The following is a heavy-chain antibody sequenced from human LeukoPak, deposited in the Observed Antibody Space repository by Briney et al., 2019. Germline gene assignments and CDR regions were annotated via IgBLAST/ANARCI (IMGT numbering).Heavy chain of an antibody. V-gene: IGHV3-9*03. CDR1: GFPFDDYA. Sequence: GGSLRLSCAASGFPFDDYAMHWVRQAPGKGLEWVSGISWNSGSIGYADSVKGRFTISRDNAKNSLYLQMNSLRAEDMALYYCAKDIDSGFSGTPCYFDYWGQGTLVTVSS. J-gene: IGHJ4*02. CDR2: ISWNSGSI. CDR3: AKDIDSGFSGTPCYFDY. D-gene: IGHD2/OR15-2a*01.